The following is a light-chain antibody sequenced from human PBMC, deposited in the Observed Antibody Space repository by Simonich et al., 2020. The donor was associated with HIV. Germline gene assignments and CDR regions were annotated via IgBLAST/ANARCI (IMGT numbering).Light chain of an antibody. V-gene: IGLV4-69*01. J-gene: IGLJ3*02. CDR2: LNSDGSH. CDR3: QTWGTGFWV. CDR1: SGHSSYA. Sequence: QLVLTQSPSALASLGASVKLTCTLSSGHSSYAIAWHQQRPEKGPRYLMKLNSDGSHSKGDGIPDRFSGSSSGAERYLTISSLQSEDEADYYCQTWGTGFWVFGGGTKLTVL.